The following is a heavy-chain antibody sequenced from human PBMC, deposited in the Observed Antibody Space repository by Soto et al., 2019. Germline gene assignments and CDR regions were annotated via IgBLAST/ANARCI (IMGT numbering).Heavy chain of an antibody. J-gene: IGHJ4*02. CDR3: ARELYYYGSGTYSHFDY. Sequence: QVQLQESGPGLEKPSETLSLTCTVSGGSISSYYWSWIRQPPGKGLEWIGYINYSGSTNYNPSLKSRVTISVDTSKNQISLKLTSVTAADTAVYYCARELYYYGSGTYSHFDYWGQGTLVTVSS. D-gene: IGHD3-10*01. CDR1: GGSISSYY. CDR2: INYSGST. V-gene: IGHV4-59*01.